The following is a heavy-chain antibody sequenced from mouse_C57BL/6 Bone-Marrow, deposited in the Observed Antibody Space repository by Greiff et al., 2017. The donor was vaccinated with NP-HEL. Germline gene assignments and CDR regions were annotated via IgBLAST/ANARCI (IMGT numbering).Heavy chain of an antibody. V-gene: IGHV5-17*01. D-gene: IGHD2-12*01. J-gene: IGHJ4*01. CDR1: GFTFSDYG. CDR2: ISSGSSTI. CDR3: ARRYRGLYYYAMDY. Sequence: DVMLVESGGGLVKPGGSLKLSCAASGFTFSDYGMHWVRQAPEKGLEWVAYISSGSSTIYYADTVKGRFTISRDNAKNTLFLQMTSLRSEDTAMYYCARRYRGLYYYAMDYWGQGTSVNVSS.